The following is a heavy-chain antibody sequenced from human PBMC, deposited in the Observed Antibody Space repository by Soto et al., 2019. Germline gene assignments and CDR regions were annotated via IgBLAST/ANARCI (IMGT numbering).Heavy chain of an antibody. D-gene: IGHD3-10*01. CDR3: ARDRVVRGVIITGDLDY. J-gene: IGHJ4*02. V-gene: IGHV3-23*01. CDR2: ISGGGGSNK. Sequence: HPGGSLRLSCAASGVTFSNYDMSWVRQAPGKELEWVSGISGGGGSNKYYADSVKGRFTISRDNSKNTLYLQMNSLRAEDTAVYYCARDRVVRGVIITGDLDYWGQGTLVTVSS. CDR1: GVTFSNYD.